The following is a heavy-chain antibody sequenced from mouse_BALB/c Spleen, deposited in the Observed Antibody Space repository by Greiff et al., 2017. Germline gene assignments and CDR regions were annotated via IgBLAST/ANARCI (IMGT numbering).Heavy chain of an antibody. CDR2: ISSGSSTI. Sequence: EVMLVESGGGLVQPGGSRKLSCAASGFTFSSFGMHWVRQAPEKGLEWVAYISSGSSTIYYADTVKGRFTISRDNPKNTLFLQMTSLRSEDTVMYYCARPGAMDYWGQGTSVTVSP. CDR1: GFTFSSFG. CDR3: ARPGAMDY. J-gene: IGHJ4*01. V-gene: IGHV5-17*02.